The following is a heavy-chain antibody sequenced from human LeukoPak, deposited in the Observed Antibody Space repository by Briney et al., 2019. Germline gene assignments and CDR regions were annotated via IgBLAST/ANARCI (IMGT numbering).Heavy chain of an antibody. V-gene: IGHV1-69*13. J-gene: IGHJ6*02. CDR1: GGTFSSYA. CDR3: ATLSEYYYYYGMDV. CDR2: IIPIFGTA. D-gene: IGHD2/OR15-2a*01. Sequence: ASVKVSYKASGGTFSSYAISWVRQAPGQGLEWMGGIIPIFGTANYAQKFQGRVTITADESTSTAYMELSSLRSEDTAVYYCATLSEYYYYYGMDVWGQGTTVTVSS.